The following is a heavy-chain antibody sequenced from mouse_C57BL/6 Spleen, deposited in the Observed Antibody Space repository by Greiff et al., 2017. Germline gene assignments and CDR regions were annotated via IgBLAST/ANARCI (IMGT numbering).Heavy chain of an antibody. CDR1: GYSITSGYY. V-gene: IGHV3-6*01. Sequence: DVQLQESGPGLVKPSQSLSLTCSVTGYSITSGYYWNWIRQFPGNKLEWMGYISYDGSNNYNPSLKNRISITRDTSKNQFFLKLNSVTTEDTATYYCARGGWYFDVWGTGTTVTVSS. J-gene: IGHJ1*03. CDR2: ISYDGSN. CDR3: ARGGWYFDV.